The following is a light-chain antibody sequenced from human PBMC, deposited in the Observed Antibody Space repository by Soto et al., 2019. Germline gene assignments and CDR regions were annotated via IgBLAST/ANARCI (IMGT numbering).Light chain of an antibody. CDR2: EVS. J-gene: IGLJ1*01. V-gene: IGLV2-23*02. CDR3: CSYAGSDYV. Sequence: QSALTQPASVSGSPGQSLSISCTGASSDVGRYNLVSWYQQHPGKAPKLMIYEVSKRPSGVSHRFSGSRSGNTASLTISGHQAEDEADYYCCSYAGSDYVFGTGTKLTVL. CDR1: SSDVGRYNL.